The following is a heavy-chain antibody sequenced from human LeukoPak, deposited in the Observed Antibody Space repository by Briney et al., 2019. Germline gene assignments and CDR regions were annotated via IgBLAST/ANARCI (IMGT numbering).Heavy chain of an antibody. CDR2: ISGSGGST. CDR1: GFTFSSSA. D-gene: IGHD6-13*01. CDR3: AKDRWRGIAAAGDY. Sequence: GGSLRLSCAASGFTFSSSAMSWVRQAPGKGLEWVSAISGSGGSTYYADSVKGRFTISRDNSKNTLYLQMNSLRAEDTAVYYCAKDRWRGIAAAGDYWGQGTLVTVSS. J-gene: IGHJ4*02. V-gene: IGHV3-23*01.